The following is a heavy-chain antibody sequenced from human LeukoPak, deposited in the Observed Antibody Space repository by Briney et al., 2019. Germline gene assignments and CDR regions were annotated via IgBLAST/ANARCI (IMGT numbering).Heavy chain of an antibody. V-gene: IGHV4-31*03. D-gene: IGHD1-26*01. CDR3: ARDIGIATYRYGMDV. J-gene: IGHJ6*02. Sequence: SQTLSLTCTVSGGSISSGGYYWSWIRQHPGKGLEWIGYIYYSGSTYYNPSLKSRVTISVDTSKNQFSLKLSSVTAADTAVYYCARDIGIATYRYGMDVWGQGTTVTVSS. CDR1: GGSISSGGYY. CDR2: IYYSGST.